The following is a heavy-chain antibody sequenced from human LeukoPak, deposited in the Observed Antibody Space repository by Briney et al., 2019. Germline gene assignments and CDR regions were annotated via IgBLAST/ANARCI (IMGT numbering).Heavy chain of an antibody. V-gene: IGHV4-30-2*01. D-gene: IGHD2-15*01. CDR2: IYHSGST. CDR3: ASRYCSGGRCYWFDP. Sequence: SQTLSLTCAVSGGSISSGGYSWSWIRQPPGKGLEWIGYIYHSGSTYYNPSLKSRVTISVDRSKNQFSLKLSSVTAADTAVYYCASRYCSGGRCYWFDPWGQGTLVTVSS. J-gene: IGHJ5*02. CDR1: GGSISSGGYS.